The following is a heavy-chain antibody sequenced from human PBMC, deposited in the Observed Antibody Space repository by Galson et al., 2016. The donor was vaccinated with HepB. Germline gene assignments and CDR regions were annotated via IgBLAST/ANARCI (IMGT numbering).Heavy chain of an antibody. CDR1: GFTFSSYS. J-gene: IGHJ2*01. CDR3: ARDGGYCSSTSCYPVLTHHWYFDL. CDR2: ISSSSSYI. Sequence: SLRLSCAASGFTFSSYSMHWVRQAPGKGLEWVSSISSSSSYIYYADSVKGRFTISRDNSKNSLYLQMYSLRAEDTAVYYCARDGGYCSSTSCYPVLTHHWYFDLWGRGTLVTV. V-gene: IGHV3-21*01. D-gene: IGHD2-2*01.